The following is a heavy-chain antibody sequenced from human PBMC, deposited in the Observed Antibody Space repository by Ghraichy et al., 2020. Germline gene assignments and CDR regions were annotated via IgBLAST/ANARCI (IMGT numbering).Heavy chain of an antibody. CDR2: ISGTGGST. J-gene: IGHJ6*02. V-gene: IGHV3-23*01. D-gene: IGHD2-21*02. Sequence: GGSLRLSCAASGFTFSSYAMSWVRQAPGKGLEWVSAISGTGGSTYYADSVKGRFTISRDNSKNTLYLQMNSLKAEDTAVYSCARANCDGDCHSNDYFYYGLDVWGLGTAVTVSS. CDR3: ARANCDGDCHSNDYFYYGLDV. CDR1: GFTFSSYA.